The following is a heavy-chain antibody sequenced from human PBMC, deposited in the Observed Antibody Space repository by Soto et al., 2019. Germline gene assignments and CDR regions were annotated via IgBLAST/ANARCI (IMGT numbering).Heavy chain of an antibody. J-gene: IGHJ4*02. CDR1: GGTFSSYA. D-gene: IGHD3-22*01. CDR2: IIPIFGTA. V-gene: IGHV1-69*01. CDR3: ARDLAVYYDSSGYYYEDY. Sequence: QVQLVQSGAEVKKPGSSVKVSCKASGGTFSSYAISWVRQAPGQGLEWMGGIIPIFGTANYAQKFQGRVTITADESTSTAYMELSSLRSEDTVVYYCARDLAVYYDSSGYYYEDYWGQGTLVTVSS.